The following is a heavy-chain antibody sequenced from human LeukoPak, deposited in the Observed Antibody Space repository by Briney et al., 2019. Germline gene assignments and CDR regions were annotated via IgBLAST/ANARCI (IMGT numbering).Heavy chain of an antibody. J-gene: IGHJ4*02. CDR1: EFTLSGYA. CDR3: TTAGDYYDSSGLPGVDY. V-gene: IGHV3-23*01. CDR2: LSGSDGST. Sequence: GGSLRLSCAASEFTLSGYAMSWVRQAPGKGLEWVSLLSGSDGSTYYADSVKGRFTISRDNSKNTLYLQMNSQRAEDTAVYYCTTAGDYYDSSGLPGVDYWGQGTLVTVSS. D-gene: IGHD3-22*01.